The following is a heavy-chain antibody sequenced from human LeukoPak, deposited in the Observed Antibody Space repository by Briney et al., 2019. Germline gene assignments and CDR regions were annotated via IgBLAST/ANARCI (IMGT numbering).Heavy chain of an antibody. CDR3: AHASRGEPAALDY. D-gene: IGHD3-10*01. CDR1: GXSLSTSGVG. Sequence: LXXTFSGXSLSTSGVGVGXIXXXXXXXXXXLALIYWDDDKRYSPSLKSRLTITKDTSKNQVVLTMTNMDPVDTATYYCAHASRGEPAALDYWGQGTLVTVSS. V-gene: IGHV2-5*02. J-gene: IGHJ4*02. CDR2: IYWDDDK.